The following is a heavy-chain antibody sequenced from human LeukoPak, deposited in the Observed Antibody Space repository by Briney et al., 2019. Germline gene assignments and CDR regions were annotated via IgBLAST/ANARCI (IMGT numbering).Heavy chain of an antibody. D-gene: IGHD5-18*01. J-gene: IGHJ5*02. CDR1: GGSISSYY. CDR3: ARVHSMVTATNWFDP. CDR2: INHSGST. Sequence: PSETLSLTCTVSGGSISSYYWSWIRQPPGKGLEWFGEINHSGSTNYNPSLKSRVTISVDTSKNQFSLKLSSVTAADTAVYYCARVHSMVTATNWFDPWGQGTLVTVSS. V-gene: IGHV4-34*01.